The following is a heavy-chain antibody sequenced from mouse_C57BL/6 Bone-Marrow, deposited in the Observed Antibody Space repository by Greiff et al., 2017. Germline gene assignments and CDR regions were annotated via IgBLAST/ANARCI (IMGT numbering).Heavy chain of an antibody. J-gene: IGHJ2*01. CDR3: ARIYGYDVGY. V-gene: IGHV1-55*01. D-gene: IGHD2-2*01. CDR2: IYPGSGST. CDR1: GYTFTSYW. Sequence: QVQLQQSGAELVKPGASVKMSCKASGYTFTSYWITWVKQRPGQGLEWIGDIYPGSGSTNYNEKFKSKATLTVDTSSITAYMQLSSLTSEDSAVYYCARIYGYDVGYWGQGTTLTVSS.